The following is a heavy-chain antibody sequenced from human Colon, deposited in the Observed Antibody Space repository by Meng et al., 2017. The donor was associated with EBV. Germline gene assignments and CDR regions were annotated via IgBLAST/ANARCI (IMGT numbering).Heavy chain of an antibody. D-gene: IGHD4-17*01. CDR1: GGSISSGGFY. CDR3: ARTNYGDYNWFDP. J-gene: IGHJ5*02. V-gene: IGHV4-31*03. Sequence: QVQLQESGPGLVKPSPXXXXXCXVSGGSISSGGFYWSWIRQHPGKGLEWIGYIYYSGSTYYNPSLRSRVAISIDTSKNQFSLRLTSVTAADTAVYFCARTNYGDYNWFDPWGQGTLVTVSS. CDR2: IYYSGST.